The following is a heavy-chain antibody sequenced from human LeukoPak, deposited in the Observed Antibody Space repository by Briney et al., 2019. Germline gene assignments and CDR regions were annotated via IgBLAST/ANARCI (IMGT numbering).Heavy chain of an antibody. CDR3: AREGYSSSLGSDP. Sequence: GASVKVSCKASGYTFTSYGISWVRQAPGQGLEWMGWISAYNGNTNYAQKLQGRVTITRDTSASTAYMELSSLRSEDMAVYYCAREGYSSSLGSDPWGQGTLVTVSS. CDR2: ISAYNGNT. J-gene: IGHJ5*02. CDR1: GYTFTSYG. D-gene: IGHD6-13*01. V-gene: IGHV1-18*03.